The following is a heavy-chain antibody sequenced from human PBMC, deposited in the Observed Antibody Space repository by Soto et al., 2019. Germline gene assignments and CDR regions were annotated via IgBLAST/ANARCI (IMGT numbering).Heavy chain of an antibody. CDR1: GGTVSSYA. D-gene: IGHD2-15*01. CDR2: IIPIFGTA. Sequence: GASVKVSCKASGGTVSSYAISWVRQAPGQGLEWMGGIIPIFGTANYAQKFQGRVTITADESTSTAYMELSSLRSEDTAVYYCARGIAVVAARTYYFDYWGQGTLVTVSS. J-gene: IGHJ4*02. V-gene: IGHV1-69*13. CDR3: ARGIAVVAARTYYFDY.